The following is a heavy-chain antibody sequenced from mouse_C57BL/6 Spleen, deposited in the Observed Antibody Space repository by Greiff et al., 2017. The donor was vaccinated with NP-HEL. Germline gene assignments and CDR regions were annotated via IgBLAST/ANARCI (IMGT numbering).Heavy chain of an antibody. Sequence: QVQLQQPGAELVRPGTSVKLSCKASGYTFTSYWMHWVKQRPGQGLEWIGVIDPSDSYTNYNQKFKGKATLTVDTSSSTAYMQLSSLTSEDSAVYYCARKDYGYDGYYAMDYWGQGTSVTVSS. J-gene: IGHJ4*01. D-gene: IGHD2-2*01. V-gene: IGHV1-59*01. CDR1: GYTFTSYW. CDR3: ARKDYGYDGYYAMDY. CDR2: IDPSDSYT.